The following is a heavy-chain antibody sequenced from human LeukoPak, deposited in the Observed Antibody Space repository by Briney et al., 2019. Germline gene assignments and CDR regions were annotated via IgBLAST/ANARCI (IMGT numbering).Heavy chain of an antibody. CDR3: AKGLTWDSTSCSD. D-gene: IGHD2-2*01. J-gene: IGHJ4*02. CDR1: GFSFSNYA. CDR2: IVGTGGSM. V-gene: IGHV3-23*01. Sequence: GGSLRLSCAASGFSFSNYAMSWVRQAPGKGLEWVSAIVGTGGSMYYADSVKGRFTISRDNFKSTLYLQMNSLRAEDTAVYYCAKGLTWDSTSCSDWGQGTLVTVSS.